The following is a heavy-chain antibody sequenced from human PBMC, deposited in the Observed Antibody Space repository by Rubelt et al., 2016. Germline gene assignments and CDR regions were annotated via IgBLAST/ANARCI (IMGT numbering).Heavy chain of an antibody. CDR3: ARELQRYDY. J-gene: IGHJ4*02. D-gene: IGHD4-11*01. Sequence: QLQLQESGPGLVKPSETLSLTCTVSGGSISSSNYYWAWIRQPPGKGLEWIGEVNHSGSTSYNPSLKSRVTISVDTSKNQFSLKLSSVTAADTAVYYCARELQRYDYWGQGTLVTVSS. CDR1: GGSISSSNYY. CDR2: VNHSGST. V-gene: IGHV4-39*07.